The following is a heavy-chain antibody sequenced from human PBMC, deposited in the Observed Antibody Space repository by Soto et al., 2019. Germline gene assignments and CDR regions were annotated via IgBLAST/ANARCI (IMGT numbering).Heavy chain of an antibody. CDR2: IYHSGST. CDR1: GGSISSGGYS. CDR3: ARGLVVVPDWYFDL. Sequence: QLQLQESGSGLVKPSQTLSLTCAVSGGSISSGGYSWSWIRQPPGKGLEWIGYIYHSGSTYYNPSLTSRVTISVDRSKNQFSLKLSSVTAADTAVYYCARGLVVVPDWYFDLWGRGTLVTVSS. V-gene: IGHV4-30-2*01. J-gene: IGHJ2*01. D-gene: IGHD2-2*01.